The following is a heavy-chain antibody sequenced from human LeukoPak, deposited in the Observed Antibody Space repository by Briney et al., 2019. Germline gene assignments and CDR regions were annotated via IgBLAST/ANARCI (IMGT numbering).Heavy chain of an antibody. CDR2: ISWNSGSI. J-gene: IGHJ5*02. D-gene: IGHD3-9*01. V-gene: IGHV3-9*01. Sequence: PGGSLRLSCAASGFTFDDYAMHWVRQAPGKGLEWVSGISWNSGSIGYADSVKGRFTISRDNAKNSLYLQMDSLRAEDTALYYCAKGAAGDYYDILTGNNWFDPWGQGTLVTVSS. CDR3: AKGAAGDYYDILTGNNWFDP. CDR1: GFTFDDYA.